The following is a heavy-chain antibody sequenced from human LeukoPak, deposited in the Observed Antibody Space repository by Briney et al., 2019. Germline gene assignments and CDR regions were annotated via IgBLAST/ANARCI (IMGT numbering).Heavy chain of an antibody. V-gene: IGHV3-7*01. CDR2: ISPDGSDK. D-gene: IGHD3-16*01. Sequence: GGSLRLSCAASGFTFTTFWMTWVRQAPGKGLEWVANISPDGSDKYYVDSVKGRFTISRDNAKDSLFLQMNSLRADDTAMYSCTRVGVGGYWGQGTLVTVSS. CDR1: GFTFTTFW. J-gene: IGHJ4*02. CDR3: TRVGVGGY.